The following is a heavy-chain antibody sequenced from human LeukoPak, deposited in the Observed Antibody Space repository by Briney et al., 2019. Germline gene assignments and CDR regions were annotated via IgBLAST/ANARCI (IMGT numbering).Heavy chain of an antibody. V-gene: IGHV3-11*03. CDR2: INGSSSDT. CDR1: GFTFSDYY. Sequence: GGSLRLSCAASGFTFSDYYMTWIRQAPGRGLEWMSYINGSSSDTKNADSVKGRFTISTDNAKNSVYLLMNSLRAEDTAVYYCARRGTTYCTVDSCHPNWFDSWGQGTLVTASS. D-gene: IGHD2-15*01. CDR3: ARRGTTYCTVDSCHPNWFDS. J-gene: IGHJ5*01.